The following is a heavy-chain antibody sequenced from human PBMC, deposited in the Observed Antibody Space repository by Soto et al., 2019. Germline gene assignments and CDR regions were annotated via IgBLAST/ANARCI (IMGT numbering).Heavy chain of an antibody. CDR2: ISGSGGST. J-gene: IGHJ4*02. CDR1: GFTFSSYA. D-gene: IGHD5-12*01. V-gene: IGHV3-23*01. Sequence: GGSLRLSCAASGFTFSSYAMSWVRQAPGKGLEWVSAISGSGGSTYYADSVKGRFTISRDNSKNTLYLQMNSLRAEDTAVYYCAKDQVFLSLGVYSGYDSAPDFDYWGQGTLVTFSS. CDR3: AKDQVFLSLGVYSGYDSAPDFDY.